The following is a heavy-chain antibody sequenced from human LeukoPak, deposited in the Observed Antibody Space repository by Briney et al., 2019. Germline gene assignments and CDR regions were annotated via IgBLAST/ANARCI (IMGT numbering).Heavy chain of an antibody. CDR1: GYSFTSYW. J-gene: IGHJ4*02. Sequence: GESLKISCKGSGYSFTSYWISWVRQMPGEGLEWMGKIDPSDSYTNYSPSFQGHVTISADKSISTAYLQWSGLKASDTAMYYCAVELAHSSLDYWGQGTLVTVSS. D-gene: IGHD5-24*01. CDR2: IDPSDSYT. CDR3: AVELAHSSLDY. V-gene: IGHV5-10-1*01.